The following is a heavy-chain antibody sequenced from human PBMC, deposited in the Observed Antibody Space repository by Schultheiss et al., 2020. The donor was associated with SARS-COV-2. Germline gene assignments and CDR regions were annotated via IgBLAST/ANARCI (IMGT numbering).Heavy chain of an antibody. J-gene: IGHJ4*02. CDR1: GFSFISYG. CDR3: ARDTPREGLDY. V-gene: IGHV3-30*03. D-gene: IGHD1-26*01. Sequence: GGSLRLSCAASGFSFISYGIHWVRQAPGKVLEWVAVISYDGGNKYYADSVKGRFTISRDDSKNTLYLQMNSLRVEDTAVYYCARDTPREGLDYWGQGTLVTVSS. CDR2: ISYDGGNK.